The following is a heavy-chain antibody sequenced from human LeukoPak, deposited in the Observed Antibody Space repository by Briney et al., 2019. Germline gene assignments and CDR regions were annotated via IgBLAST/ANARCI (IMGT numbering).Heavy chain of an antibody. J-gene: IGHJ4*02. Sequence: SQTLSLTCAIFGDSVSSNSAAWNWIRQSPSRGLEWLGRTYYRSKWYHDYAESMKSRININPDTSKNQFSLQLNSVTPEDTAVYYCARAAKGEYYFDYWGQGTLVTVSS. D-gene: IGHD2-15*01. V-gene: IGHV6-1*01. CDR1: GDSVSSNSAA. CDR2: TYYRSKWYH. CDR3: ARAAKGEYYFDY.